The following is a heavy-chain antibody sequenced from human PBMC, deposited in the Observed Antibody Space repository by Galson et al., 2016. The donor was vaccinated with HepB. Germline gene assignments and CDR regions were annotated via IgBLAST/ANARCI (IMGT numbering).Heavy chain of an antibody. Sequence: SLRLSCAASGFFFSNFVMTWVRQAPGKGLEWVAVISYDRSNKNYAASVKGRFTISGDNSKNTLYLEMTSLREEDTAVYYCAKDYSGYYFDGTGYYNAFDYWGQGALVTVS. CDR2: ISYDRSNK. J-gene: IGHJ4*02. CDR3: AKDYSGYYFDGTGYYNAFDY. V-gene: IGHV3-30*18. D-gene: IGHD3-22*01. CDR1: GFFFSNFV.